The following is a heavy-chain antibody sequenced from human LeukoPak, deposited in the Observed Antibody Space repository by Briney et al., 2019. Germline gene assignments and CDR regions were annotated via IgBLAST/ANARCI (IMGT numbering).Heavy chain of an antibody. D-gene: IGHD2-15*01. CDR1: GYSFTSYW. CDR3: ARLGSAVIDY. V-gene: IGHV5-51*01. CDR2: IYPGNSDT. Sequence: GESLKISCEGCGYSFTSYWVAWVRQMPGKGLEWMGIIYPGNSDTRYSPSFQGQVTISADKSISTAYLQWSSLTASDTAMYYCARLGSAVIDYWGQGTLVTVSS. J-gene: IGHJ4*02.